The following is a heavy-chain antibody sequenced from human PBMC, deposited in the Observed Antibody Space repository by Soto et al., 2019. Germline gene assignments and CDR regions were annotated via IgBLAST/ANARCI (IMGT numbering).Heavy chain of an antibody. V-gene: IGHV4-59*01. D-gene: IGHD2-15*01. CDR3: ARAYCSGGSCYSAGGFDP. Sequence: PSETLSLTCTVSGGSISSYYWSWIRQPPGKGLEWNGYIYYSGSTNYNPSLKSRVTISVDTSKHQFSLKLSSVTAADTAVYYCARAYCSGGSCYSAGGFDPWGQGTLVTVS. J-gene: IGHJ5*02. CDR2: IYYSGST. CDR1: GGSISSYY.